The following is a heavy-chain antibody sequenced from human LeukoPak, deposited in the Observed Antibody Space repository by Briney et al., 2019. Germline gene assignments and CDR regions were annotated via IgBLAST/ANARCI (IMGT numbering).Heavy chain of an antibody. CDR2: SYNSATT. Sequence: SETLSLTCTVSGDSIRSHYCAWIRRSPGKGLESIGHSYNSATTDYNPSFKSRVTISLDTSKKQFSLKMTSVTALDSAVYYCARGGEGYNDDAFEVWGLGTAVTVSS. CDR1: GDSIRSHY. V-gene: IGHV4-59*11. CDR3: ARGGEGYNDDAFEV. D-gene: IGHD5-24*01. J-gene: IGHJ3*01.